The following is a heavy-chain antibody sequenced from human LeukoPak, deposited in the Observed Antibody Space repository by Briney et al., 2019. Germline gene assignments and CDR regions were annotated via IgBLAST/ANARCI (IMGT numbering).Heavy chain of an antibody. CDR2: ISTGSSYI. CDR3: ATLDYDFWSGLDY. CDR1: GFTFDDYA. Sequence: GGSLRLSCAASGFTFDDYAMHWVRQAPGKGLEWVSSISTGSSYIYYADSVKGRFTISRDNAKNSLYLQMNSLRAEDTAVYYCATLDYDFWSGLDYWGQGTLVTVSS. V-gene: IGHV3-21*01. D-gene: IGHD3-3*01. J-gene: IGHJ4*02.